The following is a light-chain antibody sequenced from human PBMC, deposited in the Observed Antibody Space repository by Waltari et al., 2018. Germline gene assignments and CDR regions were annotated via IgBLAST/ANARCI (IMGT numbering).Light chain of an antibody. V-gene: IGKV4-1*01. CDR2: WAS. J-gene: IGKJ5*01. CDR3: QQYYTTPPT. CDR1: KSVLYSSNNKNY. Sequence: DIVMTQSPDSLAVSLGERATINCKSSKSVLYSSNNKNYLAWYQQKPGQPPKLFIYWASNRESGVPDRFSGSGSGRDFTLTISSLQAEDMAVYYCQQYYTTPPTFGQGTRLEIK.